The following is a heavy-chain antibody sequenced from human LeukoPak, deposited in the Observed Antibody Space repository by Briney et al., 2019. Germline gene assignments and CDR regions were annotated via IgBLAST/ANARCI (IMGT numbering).Heavy chain of an antibody. CDR2: IFSNDEK. CDR1: GFSLSNARMG. J-gene: IGHJ6*02. Sequence: SGPVLVKRTETLTLTCTVSGFSLSNARMGVSWIRQPPGKALEWLAHIFSNDEKSYSTSLKSRLTISKDTSKSQVVLTMTNMDTVDTATYSCARIGYYYYGMDVWGQGTTVTVSS. CDR3: ARIGYYYYGMDV. V-gene: IGHV2-26*01.